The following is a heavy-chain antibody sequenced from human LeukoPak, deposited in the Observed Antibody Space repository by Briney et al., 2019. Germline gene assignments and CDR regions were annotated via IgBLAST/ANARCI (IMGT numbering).Heavy chain of an antibody. J-gene: IGHJ4*02. CDR2: ITSSSTYI. V-gene: IGHV3-21*01. D-gene: IGHD3-22*01. Sequence: GGSLRLSCAASRFTFSNYSMNWVRQAPGKGLEWVSSITSSSTYIYYADSVEGRFTISRDNAENSLYLQMNSLRAEDTAVYYCARAQGGYYDSSGYDYWGQGTLVTVSS. CDR1: RFTFSNYS. CDR3: ARAQGGYYDSSGYDY.